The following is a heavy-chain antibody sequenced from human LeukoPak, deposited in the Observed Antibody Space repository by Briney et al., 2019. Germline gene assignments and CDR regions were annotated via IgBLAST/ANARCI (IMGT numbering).Heavy chain of an antibody. Sequence: GGSLRLSCAASGFTFSSYSMNWVRQAPGKGLEWVSFISSSSSYIYYADSVKGRFTISRDNAKNSLYLQMNSLRAEDTAVYYCAKGTLTIVGATGWFDPWGQGTLVTVSS. CDR3: AKGTLTIVGATGWFDP. V-gene: IGHV3-21*04. J-gene: IGHJ5*02. D-gene: IGHD1-26*01. CDR1: GFTFSSYS. CDR2: ISSSSSYI.